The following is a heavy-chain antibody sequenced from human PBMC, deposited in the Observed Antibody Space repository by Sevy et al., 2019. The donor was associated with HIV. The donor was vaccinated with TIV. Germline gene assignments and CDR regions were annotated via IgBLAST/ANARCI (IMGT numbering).Heavy chain of an antibody. D-gene: IGHD2-2*02. CDR3: AKSLDRYCSSTRCYTDYYYGMDV. CDR1: GFTFSSYA. J-gene: IGHJ6*02. Sequence: GGSLRLSCAASGFTFSSYAMSWVRQAPGKGLEWVSAISGSGGSTYYADSVKGRFTISRDNSKNTLYLQMNSLRAEDTAVYYCAKSLDRYCSSTRCYTDYYYGMDVWGQGTTVTVSS. CDR2: ISGSGGST. V-gene: IGHV3-23*01.